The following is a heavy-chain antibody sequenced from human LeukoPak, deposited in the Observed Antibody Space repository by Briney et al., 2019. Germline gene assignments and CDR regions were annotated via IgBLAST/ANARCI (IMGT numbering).Heavy chain of an antibody. CDR2: IKSDGKT. CDR1: GFTFSRYW. J-gene: IGHJ1*01. V-gene: IGHV3-74*01. CDR3: ARAPSEVGGYYPEYFRH. D-gene: IGHD3-3*01. Sequence: PGGSLRLSCEASGFTFSRYWMHWVRQAPGKGLVWVSRIKSDGKTNYADSVKGRFTISRDNAENTVSLQMNSLRADDTGVYYCARAPSEVGGYYPEYFRHWGQGTLVTVSS.